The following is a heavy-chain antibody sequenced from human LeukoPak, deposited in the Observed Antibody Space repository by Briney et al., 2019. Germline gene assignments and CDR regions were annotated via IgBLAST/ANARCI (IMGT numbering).Heavy chain of an antibody. CDR3: ARDDYDSWSGYYGRGYYYMDV. Sequence: ASVKVSCKASGYTFTGYYMHWVRQAPGQGLEWMGWINPNSGGTNYAQKFQGRVTMTRDTSISTAYMELSRLRSDDTAVYYCARDDYDSWSGYYGRGYYYMDVWGKGTTVTVSS. J-gene: IGHJ6*03. V-gene: IGHV1-2*02. D-gene: IGHD3-3*01. CDR1: GYTFTGYY. CDR2: INPNSGGT.